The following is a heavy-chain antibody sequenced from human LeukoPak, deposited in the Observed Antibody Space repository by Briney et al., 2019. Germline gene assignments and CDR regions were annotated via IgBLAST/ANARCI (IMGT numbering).Heavy chain of an antibody. CDR1: GFTFSGYV. CDR2: ISGSGDDT. D-gene: IGHD3-10*01. CDR3: AKKEAMIRGVPYYYDF. V-gene: IGHV3-23*01. Sequence: GGSLRLSCSASGFTFSGYVMTWVRQAPGQGLEWVSAISGSGDDTYYADSVKGRFTISRDNSKNTLYLQMNSLRAEDTAVYYCAKKEAMIRGVPYYYDFWGQGTLVTVS. J-gene: IGHJ4*02.